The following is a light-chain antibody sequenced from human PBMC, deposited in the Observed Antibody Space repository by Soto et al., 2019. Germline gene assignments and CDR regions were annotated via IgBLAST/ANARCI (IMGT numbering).Light chain of an antibody. CDR3: QQYNRYLWT. V-gene: IGKV1-5*01. CDR1: QSISSY. J-gene: IGKJ1*01. CDR2: DAS. Sequence: DLQMTQSPSSLSASVGARVTITCRASQSISSYLNWYQQKPGEAPKLLIYDASALPRGVPSRFSVSVSGTAGTITISSLQPDDGETYDCQQYNRYLWTFGQGTKVDIK.